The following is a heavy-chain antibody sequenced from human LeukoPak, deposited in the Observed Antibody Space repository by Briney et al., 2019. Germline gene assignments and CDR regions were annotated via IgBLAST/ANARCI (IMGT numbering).Heavy chain of an antibody. V-gene: IGHV3-23*01. D-gene: IGHD3-22*01. CDR1: EFTFSSYA. CDR2: ISGSGGST. Sequence: PGGSLRLSCAASEFTFSSYAMSWVRQAPGKGLEWVSAISGSGGSTSYADSVKGRFTISRDNAKNSLYLQMNSLRAEDTAVYYCASGYYDPYDAFDIWGQGGMVTVSS. J-gene: IGHJ3*02. CDR3: ASGYYDPYDAFDI.